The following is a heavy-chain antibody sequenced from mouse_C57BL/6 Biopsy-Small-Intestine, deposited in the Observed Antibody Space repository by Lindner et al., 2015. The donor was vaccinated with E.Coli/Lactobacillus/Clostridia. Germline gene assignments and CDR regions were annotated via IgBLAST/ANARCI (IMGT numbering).Heavy chain of an antibody. CDR1: GYSFPDYA. V-gene: IGHV1-84*02. CDR2: INADHGNT. J-gene: IGHJ4*01. Sequence: SVKVSCKTSGYSFPDYAIHWVRQAPGQTLEWMGWINADHGNTKYSQKFQGRLTITRDTSATTVYMELSSLRSEDTAVYFCARDQGYYGSGPHFDNWGQGSLVTVSS. CDR3: ARDQGYYGSGPHFDN. D-gene: IGHD2-2*01.